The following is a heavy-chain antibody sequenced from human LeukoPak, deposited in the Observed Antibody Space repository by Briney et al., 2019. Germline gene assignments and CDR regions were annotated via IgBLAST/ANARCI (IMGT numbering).Heavy chain of an antibody. CDR3: ARAYYDFWSGSDAFDI. CDR1: GYSISSGYY. CDR2: IYHSGST. Sequence: SETLSLTCTVSGYSISSGYYWGWIRQPPGKGLEWIGSIYHSGSTYYNPSLKSRVTISVDTSKNQFSLKLSSVTAADTAVYYCARAYYDFWSGSDAFDIWGQGTMVTVSS. J-gene: IGHJ3*02. D-gene: IGHD3-3*01. V-gene: IGHV4-38-2*02.